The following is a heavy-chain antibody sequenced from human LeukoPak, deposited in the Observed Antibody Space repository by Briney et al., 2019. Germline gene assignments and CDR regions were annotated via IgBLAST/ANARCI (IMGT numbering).Heavy chain of an antibody. CDR3: ARDGNFDN. D-gene: IGHD1-26*01. CDR2: INPNSGDT. J-gene: IGHJ4*02. V-gene: IGHV1-2*02. CDR1: GYTFTGYY. Sequence: ASVKVSCKASGYTFTGYYMRWVRQAPGQGLEWMGWINPNSGDTNFAQKLQGRVTMTRDTSNSAIYMELSRLRSDDTAVYYCARDGNFDNWGQGTLVTVSS.